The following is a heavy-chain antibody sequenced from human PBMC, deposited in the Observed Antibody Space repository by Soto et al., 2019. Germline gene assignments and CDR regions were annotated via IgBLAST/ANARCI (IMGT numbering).Heavy chain of an antibody. V-gene: IGHV2-5*02. CDR2: IYWDDDK. J-gene: IGHJ4*02. CDR3: ARHYSGSYFDY. CDR1: GFFLSSSGVG. Sequence: QINLKESGPTLVKPTQTLTLTCTFSGFFLSSSGVGVGWIRQPPGKALEWLALIYWDDDKRYSPSLKSRLTIPKDTSKKQVVLKMTNVDPVDTATYYCARHYSGSYFDYWGQGTLVTVSS. D-gene: IGHD1-26*01.